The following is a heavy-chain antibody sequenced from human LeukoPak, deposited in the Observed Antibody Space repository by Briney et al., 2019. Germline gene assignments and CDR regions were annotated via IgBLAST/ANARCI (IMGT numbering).Heavy chain of an antibody. J-gene: IGHJ4*02. CDR3: AMLYPGSYSLADY. CDR2: ISGSGGDT. D-gene: IGHD1-26*01. Sequence: GVLRLSFAASGFTFSNYGMHWVRQAPGKGLEWVSAISGSGGDTYYADSVKGRFTISRDNSKNTLYLQMNSLRAEDTAVYYCAMLYPGSYSLADYWGQGTLVTVSS. CDR1: GFTFSNYG. V-gene: IGHV3-23*01.